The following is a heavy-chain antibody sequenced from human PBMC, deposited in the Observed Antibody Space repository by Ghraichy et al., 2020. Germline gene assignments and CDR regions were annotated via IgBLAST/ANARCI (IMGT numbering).Heavy chain of an antibody. CDR1: GFTFSRFG. J-gene: IGHJ6*03. CDR2: IWYDGSKK. CDR3: AKVRGGSYCTSTTCPYMDV. D-gene: IGHD2-2*01. V-gene: IGHV3-33*06. Sequence: LSLTCAASGFTFSRFGMHWVRQAPGKGLEWVAIIWYDGSKKYYADSVKGRFTISRDNSKNTLYLQMNSLRAEDTAVFYCAKVRGGSYCTSTTCPYMDVWGKGTTVTVSS.